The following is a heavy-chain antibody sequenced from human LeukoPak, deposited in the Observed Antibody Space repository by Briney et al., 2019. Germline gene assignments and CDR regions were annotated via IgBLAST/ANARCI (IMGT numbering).Heavy chain of an antibody. V-gene: IGHV3-33*01. CDR1: GFSFSGHG. J-gene: IGHJ3*02. CDR2: IWYDGSYQ. Sequence: PGGSLRLSCVASGFSFSGHGMHWVRQAPGKGLEWVAVIWYDGSYQCYGDSVKGRFTVSRDNSKNTLYLQMNSLRAEDTAVYYCARRDTLYGFDIWGQGTMVTVSS. D-gene: IGHD5-18*01. CDR3: ARRDTLYGFDI.